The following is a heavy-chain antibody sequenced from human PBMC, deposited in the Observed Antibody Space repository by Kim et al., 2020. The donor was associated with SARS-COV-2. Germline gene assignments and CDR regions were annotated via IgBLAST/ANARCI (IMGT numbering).Heavy chain of an antibody. CDR2: ISGSGGST. V-gene: IGHV3-23*01. CDR1: GFTFSSYA. Sequence: GGSLRLSCAASGFTFSSYAMSWVRQAPGKGLEWVSAISGSGGSTYYADSVKGRFTITRDNSKNTLYLQMHSLSAEDTAVYYCAKDVDGYCSGGSCYSLAFDYWGQGTLVTVSS. J-gene: IGHJ4*02. CDR3: AKDVDGYCSGGSCYSLAFDY. D-gene: IGHD2-15*01.